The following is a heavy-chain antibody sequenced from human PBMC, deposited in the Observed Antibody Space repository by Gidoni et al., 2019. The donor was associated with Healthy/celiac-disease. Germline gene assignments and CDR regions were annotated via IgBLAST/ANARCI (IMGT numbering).Heavy chain of an antibody. V-gene: IGHV4-61*02. CDR3: ARDDWGAYCGGDCYD. Sequence: VQPQESSPGLVKHSQTLSLPCTVSGGSISSGSYYWSWIRQPAGKGLEWIVRIYTSGSTNYNPSLKSRVTISADTSKNQFSMKLSSVTAADTAVYYCARDDWGAYCGGDCYDWGQGTLVTVSS. CDR2: IYTSGST. J-gene: IGHJ4*02. D-gene: IGHD2-21*02. CDR1: GGSISSGSYY.